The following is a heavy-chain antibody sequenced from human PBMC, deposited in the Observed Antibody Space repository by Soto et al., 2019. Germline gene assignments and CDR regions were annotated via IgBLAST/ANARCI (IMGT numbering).Heavy chain of an antibody. D-gene: IGHD6-13*01. Sequence: ASVKVSCKASGYTFTRYGISWVRQAPGQGLEWMGWISAYNGNTNYAQKLQGRVTMTTDTSTSTAYMELRSLRSDDTAVYYCARVPRIAAAGYFDYWGQGTLVTVSS. CDR3: ARVPRIAAAGYFDY. V-gene: IGHV1-18*01. J-gene: IGHJ4*02. CDR2: ISAYNGNT. CDR1: GYTFTRYG.